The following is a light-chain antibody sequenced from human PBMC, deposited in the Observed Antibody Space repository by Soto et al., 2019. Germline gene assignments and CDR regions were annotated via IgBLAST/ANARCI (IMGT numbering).Light chain of an antibody. CDR1: SFDVGGYNY. CDR3: FSYSTSSSLYV. Sequence: QSALTQPASVSGSPGQSITISCTGTSFDVGGYNYVSWYQQHPGKAPKTLIYDVTNRPSGISNRFSGSKSGDTASLTISGLQAEDEAEYSCFSYSTSSSLYVFGSGTKVTVL. CDR2: DVT. V-gene: IGLV2-14*03. J-gene: IGLJ1*01.